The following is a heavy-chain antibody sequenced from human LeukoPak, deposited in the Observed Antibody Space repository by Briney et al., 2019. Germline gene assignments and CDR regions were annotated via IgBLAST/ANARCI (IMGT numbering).Heavy chain of an antibody. CDR1: GYTFTGYY. D-gene: IGHD4-23*01. CDR3: ARADGDGGSSFDY. Sequence: ASVKVSCKASGYTFTGYYMHWVRRAPGQGLEWMGWINPISGGTSYAQKFQGRVTMTRDTSLSTAYMELSRLRSDDTAVYYYARADGDGGSSFDYWGQGTLVTVSS. CDR2: INPISGGT. V-gene: IGHV1-2*02. J-gene: IGHJ4*02.